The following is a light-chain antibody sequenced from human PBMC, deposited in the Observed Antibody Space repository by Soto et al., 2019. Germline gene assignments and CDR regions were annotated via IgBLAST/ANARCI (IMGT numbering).Light chain of an antibody. J-gene: IGKJ1*01. Sequence: DIQMTQSPSTLSASLGDRVTITCRASQSIDRWLYWYQQKPGKAPKLLMYDASRLRRGVPSRFSGSGSGKEFTLTISSLQADDYGSYYCQQYKSLPAFGQGTKVDIK. CDR3: QQYKSLPA. CDR1: QSIDRW. V-gene: IGKV1-5*01. CDR2: DAS.